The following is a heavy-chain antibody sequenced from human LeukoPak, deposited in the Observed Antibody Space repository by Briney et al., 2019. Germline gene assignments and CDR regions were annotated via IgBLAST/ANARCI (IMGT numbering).Heavy chain of an antibody. D-gene: IGHD3-22*01. CDR2: IYYSGST. V-gene: IGHV4-30-4*01. CDR1: GGSISSGDYY. Sequence: SETLSLNCTVSGGSISSGDYYWSWIRQPPGKGLEWIGYIYYSGSTYYNPSLKSRVTISADTSKNQFSLKLSSVTAADTAVYYCARGPSITMIVMVMDAFDIWGQGTMVTVSS. CDR3: ARGPSITMIVMVMDAFDI. J-gene: IGHJ3*02.